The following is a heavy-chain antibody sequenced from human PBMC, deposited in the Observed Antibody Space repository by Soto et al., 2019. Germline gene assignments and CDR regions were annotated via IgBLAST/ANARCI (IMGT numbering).Heavy chain of an antibody. CDR3: AKSGAYSSGTNYYYYYGMDV. D-gene: IGHD6-19*01. CDR2: ISYDGSNK. Sequence: QVQLVESGGGVVQPGRSLRLSCAASGFTFSRYGMHWVRHAPGKGLEWVAVISYDGSNKYYVDSVKGRFTISRDNSXXTXYXXMNSLRGEDMAVYYCAKSGAYSSGTNYYYYYGMDVWGQGTTVTVSS. CDR1: GFTFSRYG. V-gene: IGHV3-30*18. J-gene: IGHJ6*02.